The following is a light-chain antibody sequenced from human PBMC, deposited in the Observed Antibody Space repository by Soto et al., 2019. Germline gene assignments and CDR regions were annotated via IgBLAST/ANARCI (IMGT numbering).Light chain of an antibody. CDR3: CSYTGSGTLWV. Sequence: QSAPTQPASVSGSPGQSITISCSGASSDVGSLQFVAWYQQHPGKAPKVVIYEDSKRPSGISFRFSGSTSGNTASLTISGLQPDDESHYYCCSYTGSGTLWVFGGGTKVTVL. CDR2: EDS. V-gene: IGLV2-23*01. J-gene: IGLJ3*02. CDR1: SSDVGSLQF.